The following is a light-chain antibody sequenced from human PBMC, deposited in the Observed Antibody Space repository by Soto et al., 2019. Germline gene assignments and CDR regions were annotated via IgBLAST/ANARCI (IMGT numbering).Light chain of an antibody. CDR1: QSLLYSNGYNY. V-gene: IGKV2-28*01. Sequence: DIVMTQSPLSLPVTPGEPASISCRSSQSLLYSNGYNYLDWYVQKPGQSPQLLIYLGSNRASGVPDRFSGSASGTDFTLKISRVEDEDVGVYYCMQALQVPHTFGQGTKLEIK. CDR2: LGS. J-gene: IGKJ2*01. CDR3: MQALQVPHT.